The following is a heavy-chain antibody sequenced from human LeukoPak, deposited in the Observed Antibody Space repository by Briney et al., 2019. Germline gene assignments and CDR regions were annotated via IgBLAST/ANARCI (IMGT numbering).Heavy chain of an antibody. J-gene: IGHJ3*02. CDR1: GYTFTSYD. V-gene: IGHV1-8*03. Sequence: ASVKVSCKTSGYTFTSYDINWVRQATGQGLEWMGWVNPNSGNTGYAQKFQGRVTITRNTSISTAYMELSSLRSEDTAVYYCASSIPYYYDSSGLDAFDIWGQGTMVTVSS. CDR3: ASSIPYYYDSSGLDAFDI. D-gene: IGHD3-22*01. CDR2: VNPNSGNT.